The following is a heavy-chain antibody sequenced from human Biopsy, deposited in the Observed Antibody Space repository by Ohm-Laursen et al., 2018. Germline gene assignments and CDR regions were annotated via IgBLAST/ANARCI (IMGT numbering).Heavy chain of an antibody. D-gene: IGHD6-6*01. V-gene: IGHV3-21*01. CDR1: GYSVSSYD. Sequence: LSLTCAASGYSVSSYDMNWVRQAPGKGLEWISYISETSSYIYDADSVRGRFTVARDIAKNSLYLQLNSLRVEDTAVYYCARDSSRRAREGGMDVWGQGTTVTVSS. CDR3: ARDSSRRAREGGMDV. CDR2: ISETSSYI. J-gene: IGHJ6*02.